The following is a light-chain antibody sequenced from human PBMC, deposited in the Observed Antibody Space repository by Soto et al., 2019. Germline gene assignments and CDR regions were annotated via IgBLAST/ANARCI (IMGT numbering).Light chain of an antibody. J-gene: IGKJ1*01. CDR1: QSVSSN. CDR3: QHYYTSYTT. Sequence: ETVMTQSPATLSVSPGERATLSCRVSQSVSSNLAWYQQKPGQAPSLLIYGASTRATGIPARFSGSGSGTEFTLTISSLQSEDFAIYYCQHYYTSYTTFGQGTKVEIK. CDR2: GAS. V-gene: IGKV3-15*01.